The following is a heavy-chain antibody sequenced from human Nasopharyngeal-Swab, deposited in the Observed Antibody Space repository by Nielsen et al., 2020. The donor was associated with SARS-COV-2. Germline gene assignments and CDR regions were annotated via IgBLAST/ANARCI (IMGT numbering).Heavy chain of an antibody. Sequence: GESLKISCAASGFTFSSYAMSWVRQAPGKGLEWVSSISGSGDTTYCADSVKGRFTISRDNSKNTLYLRLNSLRAEDTAVYYCAKGAVGGAVAGTQYFQHWGQGTQVTVSS. CDR3: AKGAVGGAVAGTQYFQH. CDR1: GFTFSSYA. D-gene: IGHD6-19*01. V-gene: IGHV3-23*01. J-gene: IGHJ1*01. CDR2: ISGSGDTT.